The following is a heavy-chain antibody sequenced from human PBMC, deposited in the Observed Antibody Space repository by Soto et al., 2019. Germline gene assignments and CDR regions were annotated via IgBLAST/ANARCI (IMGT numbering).Heavy chain of an antibody. V-gene: IGHV4-34*01. J-gene: IGHJ6*02. CDR3: ARDFAYFGMDV. CDR1: GGSFSASY. Sequence: PSETLSLTCAVYGGSFSASYWNWIRQPPGKGLEWIGEINHSGSTNYNPSLKSRVTISIDTLKNQFSLKLTSVTAADTAVYFCARDFAYFGMDVWGQGTTVTVSS. CDR2: INHSGST.